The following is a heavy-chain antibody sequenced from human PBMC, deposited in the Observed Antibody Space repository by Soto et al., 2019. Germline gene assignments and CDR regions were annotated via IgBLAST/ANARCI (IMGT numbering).Heavy chain of an antibody. CDR1: GGTFSSYA. J-gene: IGHJ6*02. CDR3: ASPFSSGHGNYYYYYGMDV. V-gene: IGHV1-69*13. CDR2: IIPIFGTA. Sequence: SVKVSCKASGGTFSSYAISWVRQATGQGLEWMGGIIPIFGTANYAQKFQGRVTITADESTSTAYMELSSLRSEDTAVYYCASPFSSGHGNYYYYYGMDVWGQGTTVTVSS. D-gene: IGHD6-19*01.